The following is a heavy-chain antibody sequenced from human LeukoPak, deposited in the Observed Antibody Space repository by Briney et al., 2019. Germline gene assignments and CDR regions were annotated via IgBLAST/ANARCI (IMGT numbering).Heavy chain of an antibody. CDR2: VYHTGNT. Sequence: PSETLSLTCTVSGGSVSSDYWSWIRQPPGKGLEWMCHVYHTGNTNYNPSLKSRVTISADTSKNELSLKLSSVTAADTAVYYCARGSYCSGGSCMFDYWGQGTLVTVSS. CDR1: GGSVSSDY. CDR3: ARGSYCSGGSCMFDY. V-gene: IGHV4-59*02. D-gene: IGHD2-15*01. J-gene: IGHJ4*02.